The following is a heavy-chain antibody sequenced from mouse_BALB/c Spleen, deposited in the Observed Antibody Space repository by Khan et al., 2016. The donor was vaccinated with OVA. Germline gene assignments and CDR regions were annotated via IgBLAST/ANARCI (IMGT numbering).Heavy chain of an antibody. J-gene: IGHJ3*01. Sequence: EVQLQESGPGLVKPSQSLSLTCTVTGYSITSDYAWNWIRQFPGNKLEWMGYISYSGSPSYNPSLKSRISITRDTSKNQFFLQLNSVTTEDTATYYCATLYDGYYPFAYWGQGTLVTVSA. V-gene: IGHV3-2*02. CDR1: GYSITSDYA. CDR2: ISYSGSP. D-gene: IGHD2-3*01. CDR3: ATLYDGYYPFAY.